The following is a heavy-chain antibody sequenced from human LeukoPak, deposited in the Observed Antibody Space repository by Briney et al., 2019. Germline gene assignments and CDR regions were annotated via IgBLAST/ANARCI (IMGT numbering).Heavy chain of an antibody. CDR3: ARLPWVSSSSHWFDP. D-gene: IGHD6-6*01. Sequence: GESLKISCKGSGYSFTSYWIGWVRQMPGKGLEWMGIIYPGDSDTRYSPSSQGQVPISADKSISTAYLQWSSLKASDTAMYYCARLPWVSSSSHWFDPWGQGTLVTVSS. CDR2: IYPGDSDT. CDR1: GYSFTSYW. J-gene: IGHJ5*02. V-gene: IGHV5-51*01.